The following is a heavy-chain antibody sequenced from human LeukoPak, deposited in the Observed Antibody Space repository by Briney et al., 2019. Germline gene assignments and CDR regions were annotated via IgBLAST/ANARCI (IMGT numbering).Heavy chain of an antibody. Sequence: ASVKVSCKASGYTFTSYGIIWVRQAPGQGLEWMGWISAYNGNTNYAQKLQGRVTMTTDTSTSTAYMELRSLRSDDTAVYYCAREFTMVRGGDYYYGMDVWGQGTTVTVSS. D-gene: IGHD3-10*01. J-gene: IGHJ6*02. CDR1: GYTFTSYG. CDR2: ISAYNGNT. CDR3: AREFTMVRGGDYYYGMDV. V-gene: IGHV1-18*01.